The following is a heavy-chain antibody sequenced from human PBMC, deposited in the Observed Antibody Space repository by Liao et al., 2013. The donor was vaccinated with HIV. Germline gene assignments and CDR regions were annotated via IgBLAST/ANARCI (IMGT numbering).Heavy chain of an antibody. J-gene: IGHJ4*01. CDR2: IYNSGTV. CDR1: GGSISSYY. D-gene: IGHD3-22*01. Sequence: QVQLQESGPGLVKPSETLSLTCTVSGGSISSYYWSWIRQPPGMGLEWIGYIYNSGTVNYNPSLKSRVSVSVDMSKKQFSLKLTSVTAADTAVYYCARDPSGYYDYWGQGILVTVSS. CDR3: ARDPSGYYDY. V-gene: IGHV4-59*01.